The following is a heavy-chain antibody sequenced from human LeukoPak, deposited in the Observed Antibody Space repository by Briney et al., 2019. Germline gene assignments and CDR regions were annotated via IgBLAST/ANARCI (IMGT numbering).Heavy chain of an antibody. D-gene: IGHD4-11*01. Sequence: PSGGSVRLSCAGSGFTYSHFVEFWAPQAPGKGLEGVAVIWSDGPEKYNGDAVKGRFTISRDNSRNTVYLQMNNLRDDDTAVYYCAKDAQRGFDYSNSLEYWGQGTLVIVSS. J-gene: IGHJ4*02. V-gene: IGHV3-33*06. CDR2: IWSDGPEK. CDR3: AKDAQRGFDYSNSLEY. CDR1: GFTYSHFV.